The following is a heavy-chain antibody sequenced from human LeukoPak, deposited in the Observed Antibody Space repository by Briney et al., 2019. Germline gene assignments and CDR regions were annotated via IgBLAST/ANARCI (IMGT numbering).Heavy chain of an antibody. V-gene: IGHV4-38-2*02. Sequence: SETLSLTCTVSGYSISSGYYWGWIRQPPGKGLEWIGSIYHSGSTYYNPSLKGRVTISVDTSKNQFSLKLSSVTAADTAVYYCASTVTTRYYYYYMDVWGKGTTVTVSS. J-gene: IGHJ6*03. CDR3: ASTVTTRYYYYYMDV. D-gene: IGHD4-17*01. CDR1: GYSISSGYY. CDR2: IYHSGST.